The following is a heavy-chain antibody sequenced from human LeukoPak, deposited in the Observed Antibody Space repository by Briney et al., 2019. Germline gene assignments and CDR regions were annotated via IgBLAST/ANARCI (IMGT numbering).Heavy chain of an antibody. Sequence: GGSLRLSCAASGFTFSSYSMKWVRQAPGKGLEWVSSISSSSSYIYYADSVKGRFTISRDNAKNSLYLQMNSLRSEDTAVYYCARGRSYTAFDIWGQGTMVTVSS. J-gene: IGHJ3*02. D-gene: IGHD3-10*01. CDR3: ARGRSYTAFDI. CDR2: ISSSSSYI. V-gene: IGHV3-21*04. CDR1: GFTFSSYS.